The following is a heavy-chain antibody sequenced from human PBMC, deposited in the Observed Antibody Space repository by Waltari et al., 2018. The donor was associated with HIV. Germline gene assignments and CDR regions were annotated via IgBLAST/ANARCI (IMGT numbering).Heavy chain of an antibody. V-gene: IGHV3-23*01. Sequence: EVPLLDSGGGLVQPGGSLILSCAGAGFTFSIHPMSWVRQAPGKGLELVSVISGSGGSTYYADFVKGRFTISRDNSKNTLYLQMTSLRAEDTAVYYCAKEGIAGRPSVPDYWGQGTLVTVSS. J-gene: IGHJ4*02. CDR3: AKEGIAGRPSVPDY. CDR1: GFTFSIHP. CDR2: ISGSGGST. D-gene: IGHD6-6*01.